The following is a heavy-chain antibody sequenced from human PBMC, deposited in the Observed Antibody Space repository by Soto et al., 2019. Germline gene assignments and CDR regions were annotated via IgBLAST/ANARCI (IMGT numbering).Heavy chain of an antibody. CDR1: GYTFTGYY. V-gene: IGHV1-2*04. Sequence: ASVKVSCKASGYTFTGYYMHWVRQAPGQGLEWMGWINPNSGGTNYAQKFQGWVTMTMDTSISTAYMELSRLRSDDTAVYYCAREHSSSWYVDYYYGMDVWGQGTTVTVSS. D-gene: IGHD6-13*01. CDR2: INPNSGGT. CDR3: AREHSSSWYVDYYYGMDV. J-gene: IGHJ6*02.